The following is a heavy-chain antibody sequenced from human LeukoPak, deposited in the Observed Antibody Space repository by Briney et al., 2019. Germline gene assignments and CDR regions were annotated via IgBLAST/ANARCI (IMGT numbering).Heavy chain of an antibody. J-gene: IGHJ4*02. Sequence: ASVKVSCKAPGYTFTSYDINWVRQATGQGLEWMGWMNPNSDNTGYAQKFQGRVTMTRNTSISTAYMELSNLRSEDTAVYYCAKRGHSYGDFDYWGQGTLVTVSS. CDR3: AKRGHSYGDFDY. CDR1: GYTFTSYD. D-gene: IGHD5-18*01. V-gene: IGHV1-8*01. CDR2: MNPNSDNT.